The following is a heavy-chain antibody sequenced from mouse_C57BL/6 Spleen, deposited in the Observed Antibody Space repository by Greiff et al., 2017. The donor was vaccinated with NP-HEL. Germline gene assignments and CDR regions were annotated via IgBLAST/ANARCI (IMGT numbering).Heavy chain of an antibody. CDR1: GFTFSDYG. V-gene: IGHV5-17*01. Sequence: EVKLLESGAGLVKPGGSLKLSCAASGFTFSDYGMHWVRQAPEQGLEWVAYISSGSSTIYYADTVKGRFTISRDNAKNTLFLQLTSLTSEDTAIYYCLYYGSSYGYFEVWGTRATVTASS. CDR3: LYYGSSYGYFEV. CDR2: ISSGSSTI. D-gene: IGHD1-1*01. J-gene: IGHJ1*03.